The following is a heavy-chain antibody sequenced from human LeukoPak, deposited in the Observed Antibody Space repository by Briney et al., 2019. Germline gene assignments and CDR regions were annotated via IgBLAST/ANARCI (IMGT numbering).Heavy chain of an antibody. J-gene: IGHJ3*02. Sequence: ASVEVSCKASGYTFTGYYMHWVRQAPGQGLEWMGWINPNSGGTNYAQKFQGRVTMTRDTSISTAYMELSRLRSDDTAVYYCARDLTLTDAFDIWGQGTMVTVSS. CDR3: ARDLTLTDAFDI. CDR2: INPNSGGT. V-gene: IGHV1-2*02. CDR1: GYTFTGYY.